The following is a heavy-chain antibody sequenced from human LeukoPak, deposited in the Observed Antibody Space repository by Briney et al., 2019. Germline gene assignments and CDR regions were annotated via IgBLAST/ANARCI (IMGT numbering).Heavy chain of an antibody. D-gene: IGHD3-3*01. J-gene: IGHJ4*02. Sequence: GGSLRLSCVVSGFTVSSNYMSWVRRAPGKGLEWVSVLYSGGNTNYADSVKGRFTISRDNSKNTLYPQMNSLRSEDTAVYYCARVRFLEWLSFDYWGWGTLVTVSS. V-gene: IGHV3-66*01. CDR2: LYSGGNT. CDR1: GFTVSSNY. CDR3: ARVRFLEWLSFDY.